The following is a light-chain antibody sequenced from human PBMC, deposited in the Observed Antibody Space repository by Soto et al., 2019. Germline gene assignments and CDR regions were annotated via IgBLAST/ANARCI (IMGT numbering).Light chain of an antibody. CDR2: GAS. J-gene: IGKJ2*01. CDR1: QSVGTN. Sequence: EMVMTQSPATLSVSPGERATLSCRASQSVGTNLAWYQQIPGQAPRLLIYGASTRATAIPARFSGSGSGTEFTLTISSLQSEDFGVYYCQEYNNWSYTFGQGTKLEIK. CDR3: QEYNNWSYT. V-gene: IGKV3-15*01.